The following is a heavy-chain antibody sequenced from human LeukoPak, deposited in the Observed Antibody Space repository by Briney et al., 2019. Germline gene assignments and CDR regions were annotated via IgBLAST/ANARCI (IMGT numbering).Heavy chain of an antibody. CDR2: IYSGGST. D-gene: IGHD3-22*01. CDR1: GFTVSSNY. V-gene: IGHV3-66*01. J-gene: IGHJ6*02. CDR3: ARDAYDSSGYYLSYYYYGMDV. Sequence: GGSLRLSCAASGFTVSSNYMSWVRQAPGKGLEWVSVIYSGGSTYYADSVKGRFTISRDNSKNTLYLQMNSLGAEDTAVYYCARDAYDSSGYYLSYYYYGMDVWGQGTTVTVSS.